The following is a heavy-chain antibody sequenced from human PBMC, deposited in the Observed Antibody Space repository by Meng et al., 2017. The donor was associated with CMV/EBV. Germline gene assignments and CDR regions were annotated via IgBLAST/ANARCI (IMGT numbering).Heavy chain of an antibody. CDR3: AREAIVGAASDY. D-gene: IGHD1-26*01. CDR2: INWSGGST. J-gene: IGHJ4*02. Sequence: GGSLRLSCAASGFTFDDYGMSWVRQAPGKGLEWVSHINWSGGSTGYVDSVKGRFTIFRDNAKNSLYLQMNSRRVEDTAFYYCAREAIVGAASDYWGQGTLVTVSS. V-gene: IGHV3-20*04. CDR1: GFTFDDYG.